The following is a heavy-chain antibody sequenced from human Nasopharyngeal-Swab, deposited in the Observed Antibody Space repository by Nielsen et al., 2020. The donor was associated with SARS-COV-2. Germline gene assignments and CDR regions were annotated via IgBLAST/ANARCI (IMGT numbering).Heavy chain of an antibody. J-gene: IGHJ6*02. D-gene: IGHD1-26*01. CDR2: INHNERT. CDR3: ARAGRVGEAYTGLDV. V-gene: IGHV4-34*01. CDR1: GGSFNGFY. Sequence: SETLSLTCSVSGGSFNGFYWHWIRQAPGKGLEWIGEINHNERTNYNPSLKSRIAMLVDTSNNQVSLKVSSVSDGDTAVYYCARAGRVGEAYTGLDVWGQGTTFTVSS.